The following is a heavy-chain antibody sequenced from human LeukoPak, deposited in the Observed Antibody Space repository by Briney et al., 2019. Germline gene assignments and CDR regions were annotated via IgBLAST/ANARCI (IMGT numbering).Heavy chain of an antibody. CDR1: GDSISSSTYY. CDR3: ARDHSGGYSYGNNWFDP. J-gene: IGHJ5*02. D-gene: IGHD5-18*01. V-gene: IGHV4-39*07. CDR2: IYYSGST. Sequence: SETLSLTCTVSGDSISSSTYYWGWLRQPPGKRLEWIGNIYYSGSTYYNPSLKSRVTISVDTSKNQFSLKLSSVTAADTAVYYCARDHSGGYSYGNNWFDPWGQGTLVTVSS.